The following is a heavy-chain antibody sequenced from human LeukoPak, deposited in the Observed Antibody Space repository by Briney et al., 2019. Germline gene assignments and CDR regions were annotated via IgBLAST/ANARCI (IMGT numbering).Heavy chain of an antibody. Sequence: GASVKVSCKASGYTFTSYAMHWVRQAPGQRLEWMGWINAGNGNTKYSQEFQGRVTITRDTSASTAYMELSSLRSEDMAVYYCARGPQAYDFWSGYYDYWGQGTLVTVSS. V-gene: IGHV1-3*03. CDR3: ARGPQAYDFWSGYYDY. J-gene: IGHJ4*02. D-gene: IGHD3-3*01. CDR2: INAGNGNT. CDR1: GYTFTSYA.